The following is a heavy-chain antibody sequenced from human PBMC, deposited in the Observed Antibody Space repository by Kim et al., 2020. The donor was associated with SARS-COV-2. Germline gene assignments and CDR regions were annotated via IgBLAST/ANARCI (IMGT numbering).Heavy chain of an antibody. J-gene: IGHJ3*02. CDR3: ARDLNRAFDI. Sequence: GNTKYSQKFQGRVTITRDTSASTAYMELSSLRSEDTAVYYCARDLNRAFDIWGQGTMVTVSS. CDR2: GNT. V-gene: IGHV1-3*01.